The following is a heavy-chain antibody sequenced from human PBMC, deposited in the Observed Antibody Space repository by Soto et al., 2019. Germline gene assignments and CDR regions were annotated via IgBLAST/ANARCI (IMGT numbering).Heavy chain of an antibody. CDR3: ARQNDGSGSPINYYYYYGMDV. D-gene: IGHD3-10*01. Sequence: SETLSLTCTVSGGSISSYYWSWIRQPPGKGLEWIGYIYYSGSTNYNPSLKSRVTISVDTSKNQFSLKLSSVTAADTAVYYCARQNDGSGSPINYYYYYGMDVWGQGTTVTVSS. CDR2: IYYSGST. V-gene: IGHV4-59*08. J-gene: IGHJ6*02. CDR1: GGSISSYY.